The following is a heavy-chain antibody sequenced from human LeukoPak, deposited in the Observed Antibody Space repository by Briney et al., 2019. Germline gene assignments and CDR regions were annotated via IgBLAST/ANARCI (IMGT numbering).Heavy chain of an antibody. V-gene: IGHV3-7*01. CDR1: GFSFSSYW. D-gene: IGHD5-18*01. CDR2: IKQDESEK. CDR3: ARRVQLWLHWTKTRWGAFDI. J-gene: IGHJ3*02. Sequence: GGSLRLSCAASGFSFSSYWMSWVRQAPGKGLEWVANIKQDESEKNYVDSVKGRFTISRDNAKNSLYLQMNSLRAEDTAVYYCARRVQLWLHWTKTRWGAFDIWGQGTMVTVSS.